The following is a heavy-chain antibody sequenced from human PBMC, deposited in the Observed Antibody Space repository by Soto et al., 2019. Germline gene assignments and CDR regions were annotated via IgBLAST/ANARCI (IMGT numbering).Heavy chain of an antibody. D-gene: IGHD3-10*01. J-gene: IGHJ6*02. CDR2: IYYSGST. CDR3: ARDRSYYYGSGSYYNPLYYYYYYGMDV. CDR1: GGSISSYY. Sequence: GPGPKPSSETLSLTCTVSGGSISSYYWSWIRQPPGKGLEWIGYIYYSGSTNYNPSLKSRVTISVDTSKNQFSLKLSSVAAADTAVYYCARDRSYYYGSGSYYNPLYYYYYYGMDVWGQGTTVTVSS. V-gene: IGHV4-59*01.